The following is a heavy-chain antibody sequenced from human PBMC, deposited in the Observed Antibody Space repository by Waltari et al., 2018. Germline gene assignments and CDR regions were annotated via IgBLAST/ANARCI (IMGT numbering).Heavy chain of an antibody. CDR2: FYTSGRT. CDR1: GGSISSYY. J-gene: IGHJ5*02. CDR3: ARYLYRIAPRGLDP. Sequence: QVQLQESGPGLVKPSETLSLTCTVSGGSISSYYWSWIRQPAGKGLEWIGRFYTSGRTNYNPSLKSRVTMSVDTSKNQFSLKLSSVTAADTAVYYCARYLYRIAPRGLDPWGQGTLVTVSS. V-gene: IGHV4-4*07. D-gene: IGHD6-6*01.